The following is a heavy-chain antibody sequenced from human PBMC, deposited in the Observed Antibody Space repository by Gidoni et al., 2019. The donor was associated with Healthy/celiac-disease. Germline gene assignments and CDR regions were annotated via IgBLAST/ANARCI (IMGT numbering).Heavy chain of an antibody. CDR2: IIPIFGTA. D-gene: IGHD6-13*01. J-gene: IGHJ5*02. CDR3: ARGNSSWEPYNWFDP. CDR1: EGTFGSYA. Sequence: QVQLVQSGAEVKKPGSSLKVSCKAPEGTFGSYAISWVRQAPGQGLEWMGGIIPIFGTANYAQKFQGRVTITADESTSTAYMELSSLRSEDTAVYYCARGNSSWEPYNWFDPWGQGTLVTVSS. V-gene: IGHV1-69*01.